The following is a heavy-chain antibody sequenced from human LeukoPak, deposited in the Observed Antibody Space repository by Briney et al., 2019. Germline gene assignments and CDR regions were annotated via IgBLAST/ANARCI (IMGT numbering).Heavy chain of an antibody. D-gene: IGHD4-17*01. CDR3: ARDQFASETTVTTMSDY. J-gene: IGHJ4*02. Sequence: GGSLRLSCAASGFTFSSHSMNWVRQAPGKGLEWVSSISGSSSYIYYADSVKGRFTISKDNAKNSLYLQMNSLRAEDTAVYYCARDQFASETTVTTMSDYWGQGTLVTVSS. CDR2: ISGSSSYI. CDR1: GFTFSSHS. V-gene: IGHV3-21*01.